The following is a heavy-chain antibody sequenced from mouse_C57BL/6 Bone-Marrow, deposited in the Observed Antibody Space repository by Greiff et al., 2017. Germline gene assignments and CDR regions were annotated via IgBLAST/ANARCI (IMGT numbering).Heavy chain of an antibody. V-gene: IGHV1-81*01. D-gene: IGHD2-3*01. CDR3: ARDGYYAMDY. J-gene: IGHJ4*01. CDR2: IYPRSGNT. Sequence: QVQLQQSGAELARPGASVKLSCKASGYTFTSYGISWVKQRTGQGLEWIGEIYPRSGNTYYNEKFKGKATLTADKSSSTAYMELRSLTSEDAAVYFCARDGYYAMDYWGQGTSVTVSS. CDR1: GYTFTSYG.